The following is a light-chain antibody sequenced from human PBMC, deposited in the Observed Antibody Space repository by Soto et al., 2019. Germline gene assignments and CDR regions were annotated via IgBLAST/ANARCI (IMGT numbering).Light chain of an antibody. J-gene: IGLJ1*01. CDR1: SSDVGGYNY. CDR3: CSYEGTYTSFG. Sequence: QSVLTQPRSVSGSPGQSVTISCPGSSSDVGGYNYVSWSQQQPGKAPKLLIYDVTIRTSGVSARFSGSKSGNTASLTISGLQAEDDADYFCCSYEGTYTSFGFGTGTKVT. V-gene: IGLV2-11*01. CDR2: DVT.